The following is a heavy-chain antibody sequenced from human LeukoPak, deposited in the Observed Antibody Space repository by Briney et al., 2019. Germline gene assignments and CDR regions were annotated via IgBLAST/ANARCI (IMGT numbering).Heavy chain of an antibody. Sequence: PGGSLRLSCAASGFTFSNYWINWVRQAPGKGLEWVANINKDGSEKYYVDSVKGRFTISRDNDKNSLYLQMNSLRAEDAAVYCCGYSSGWLFDYWGQGALVTVSS. CDR1: GFTFSNYW. D-gene: IGHD6-19*01. CDR3: GYSSGWLFDY. J-gene: IGHJ4*02. CDR2: INKDGSEK. V-gene: IGHV3-7*01.